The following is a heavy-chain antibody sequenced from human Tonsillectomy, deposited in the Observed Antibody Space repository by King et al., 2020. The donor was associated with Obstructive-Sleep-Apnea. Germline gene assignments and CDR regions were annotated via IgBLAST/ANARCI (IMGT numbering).Heavy chain of an antibody. D-gene: IGHD2-21*02. CDR1: GYSFTSYW. V-gene: IGHV5-10-1*01. Sequence: QLVQSGAEVKKPGESLRISCKGSGYSFTSYWISWVRQMPGKGLEWRGRIDPSDSYTNSTPSFQGHVTISADKSSSTAYLQWSSLKASDTAMYYCARPSGPYCGGDCYTGAFDIWGQGTMVTVSS. J-gene: IGHJ3*02. CDR3: ARPSGPYCGGDCYTGAFDI. CDR2: IDPSDSYT.